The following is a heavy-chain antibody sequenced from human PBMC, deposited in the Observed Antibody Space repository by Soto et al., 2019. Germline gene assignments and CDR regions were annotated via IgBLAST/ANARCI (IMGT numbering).Heavy chain of an antibody. D-gene: IGHD4-17*01. CDR3: ARGCVHYASGGNWLDP. J-gene: IGHJ5*02. CDR2: MNPNSGNT. CDR1: GYTFTSYD. Sequence: GASVKVSCKASGYTFTSYDINWVRQATGQGLEWMGWMNPNSGNTGYAQKFQGRVTMTRNTSISTAYMELSSLRSEDTAVYYCARGCVHYASGGNWLDPWGPGTLVTVSS. V-gene: IGHV1-8*01.